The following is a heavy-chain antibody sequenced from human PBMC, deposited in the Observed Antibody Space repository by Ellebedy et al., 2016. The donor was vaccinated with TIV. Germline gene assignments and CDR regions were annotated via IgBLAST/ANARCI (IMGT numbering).Heavy chain of an antibody. V-gene: IGHV1-46*04. CDR1: GYTFTSYY. CDR2: INPSGGST. J-gene: IGHJ4*02. D-gene: IGHD1-26*01. Sequence: AASVKVSCKASGYTFTSYYMHWVRQAPGQGLEWMGIINPSGGSTSYAQNLQGRVTMTRDTSTSTVYMELSSLRSEDTAVYYSARDRGGVGATNGFDYWGQGTLVTVSS. CDR3: ARDRGGVGATNGFDY.